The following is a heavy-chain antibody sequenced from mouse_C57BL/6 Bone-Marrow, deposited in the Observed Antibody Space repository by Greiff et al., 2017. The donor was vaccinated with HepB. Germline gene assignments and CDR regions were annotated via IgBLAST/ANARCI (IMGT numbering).Heavy chain of an antibody. V-gene: IGHV10-1*01. Sequence: EVKLVESGGGLVQPKGSLKLSCAASGFSFNTYAMNWVRQAPGKGLEWVARIRSKSNNYATYYADSVKDRFTISRDDSESMLYLQMNNLKTEDTAMYYCVRHYDYDEGFDYWGQGTTLTVSS. D-gene: IGHD2-4*01. J-gene: IGHJ2*01. CDR3: VRHYDYDEGFDY. CDR2: IRSKSNNYAT. CDR1: GFSFNTYA.